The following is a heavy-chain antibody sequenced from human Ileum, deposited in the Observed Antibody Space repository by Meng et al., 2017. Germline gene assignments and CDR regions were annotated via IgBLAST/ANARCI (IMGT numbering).Heavy chain of an antibody. J-gene: IGHJ6*02. CDR2: IRSKAYGGTT. CDR1: GFTFGDYA. V-gene: IGHV3-49*03. Sequence: GESLKISCPASGFTFGDYAMSWFRQAPGKGLEWVGFIRSKAYGGTTEYAASVKGRFTISRDDSKSIAYLQMNSLKTEDTAVYYCTRDLSRIAAAGGGYYYYYGMDVWGQGTTVTVSS. CDR3: TRDLSRIAAAGGGYYYYYGMDV. D-gene: IGHD6-13*01.